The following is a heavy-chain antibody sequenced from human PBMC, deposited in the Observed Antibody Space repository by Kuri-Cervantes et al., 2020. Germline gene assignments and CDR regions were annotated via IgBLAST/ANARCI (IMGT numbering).Heavy chain of an antibody. D-gene: IGHD5-18*01. CDR1: GFTFSDYY. CDR2: ISSSGSTI. J-gene: IGHJ6*02. V-gene: IGHV3-11*01. CDR3: AKESGYSYGYYYYYYGMDV. Sequence: GESLKISCAASGFTFSDYYMSWIRQAPGKGLEWVSYISSSGSTIYYADSVKGRFTISRDNAKNSLYLQMNSLRAEDTAVYYCAKESGYSYGYYYYYYGMDVWGQGTTVTVSS.